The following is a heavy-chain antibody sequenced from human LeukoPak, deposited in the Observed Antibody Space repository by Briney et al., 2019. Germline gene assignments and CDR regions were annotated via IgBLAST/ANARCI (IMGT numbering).Heavy chain of an antibody. CDR2: INYSGST. Sequence: SETLSLTCAVFGGSFSGYYWNWIRQPPGKGLEWIGEINYSGSTNYNPSLKSRVTISVDTSNNQFALKVYSVTAADTAVYYCARGRLYYDSSGDNYYYMDVWGKGTTVTVSS. J-gene: IGHJ6*03. CDR3: ARGRLYYDSSGDNYYYMDV. D-gene: IGHD3-22*01. CDR1: GGSFSGYY. V-gene: IGHV4-34*01.